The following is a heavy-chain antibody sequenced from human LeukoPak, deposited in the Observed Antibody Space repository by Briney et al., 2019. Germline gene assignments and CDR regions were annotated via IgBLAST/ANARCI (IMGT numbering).Heavy chain of an antibody. CDR2: ISAYNGNT. J-gene: IGHJ4*02. Sequence: EASVKVSCKASGYTFTSYGISWVRQAPGQGLEWKGWISAYNGNTNYAQKLQGRVTMTTDTSTSTAYMELRSLRSDDTAVYYCAIAVAGTMDYFDYWGQGTLVTVSS. CDR3: AIAVAGTMDYFDY. D-gene: IGHD6-19*01. CDR1: GYTFTSYG. V-gene: IGHV1-18*01.